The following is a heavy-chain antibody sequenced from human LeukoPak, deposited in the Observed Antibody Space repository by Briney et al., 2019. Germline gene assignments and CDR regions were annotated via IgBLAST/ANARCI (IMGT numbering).Heavy chain of an antibody. V-gene: IGHV1-18*01. D-gene: IGHD2-15*01. CDR3: ARDIGYCSGGSCRYWFDP. J-gene: IGHJ5*02. CDR1: GYTSTSYG. Sequence: ASVKVSCKASGYTSTSYGISWVRQAPGQGLEWMGWINSYNGNTNYAQKVQGRVTMTTDTSTSTVYMELRSLRSDDTAVYYCARDIGYCSGGSCRYWFDPWGQGTLVTVSS. CDR2: INSYNGNT.